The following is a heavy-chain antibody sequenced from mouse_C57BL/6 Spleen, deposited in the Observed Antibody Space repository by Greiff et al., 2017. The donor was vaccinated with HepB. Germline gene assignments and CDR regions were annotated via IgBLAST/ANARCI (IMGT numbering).Heavy chain of an antibody. CDR1: GFSLTSYA. Sequence: VMLVESGPGLVAPSQSLSITCTVSGFSLTSYAISWVRQPPGKGLEWLGVIWTGGGTNYNSALKSRLSISKDNSKSQVFLKMNSLQTDDTARYYCARNEDYYGSSYGYYAMDYWGQGTSVTVSS. CDR3: ARNEDYYGSSYGYYAMDY. J-gene: IGHJ4*01. V-gene: IGHV2-9-1*01. D-gene: IGHD1-1*01. CDR2: IWTGGGT.